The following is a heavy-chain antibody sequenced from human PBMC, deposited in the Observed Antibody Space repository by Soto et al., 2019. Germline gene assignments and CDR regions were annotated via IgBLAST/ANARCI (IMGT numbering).Heavy chain of an antibody. CDR1: GFTFSSYA. D-gene: IGHD3-10*01. CDR3: AKSPLWFGNFDY. J-gene: IGHJ4*02. CDR2: ISGSGGST. Sequence: GGFLRLSCAASGFTFSSYAMSWVRQAPGKGLEWVSAISGSGGSTYYADSVKGRFTISRDNSKNTLYLQMNSLRAEDTAVYYCAKSPLWFGNFDYWGQGTLVTVSS. V-gene: IGHV3-23*01.